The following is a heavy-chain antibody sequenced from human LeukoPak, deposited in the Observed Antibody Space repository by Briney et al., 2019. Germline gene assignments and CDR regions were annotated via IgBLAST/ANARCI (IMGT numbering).Heavy chain of an antibody. D-gene: IGHD6-13*01. CDR3: ARSRIAAAGEYFQH. J-gene: IGHJ1*01. CDR2: ISSSSSYI. Sequence: GGSLRLSCAASGFTFSSYSMNWVRQAPGRGLEWVSSISSSSSYIYYADSVKGRFTISRDNAKNSLYLQMNSLRAEDTAVYYCARSRIAAAGEYFQHWGQGTLVTVSS. V-gene: IGHV3-21*01. CDR1: GFTFSSYS.